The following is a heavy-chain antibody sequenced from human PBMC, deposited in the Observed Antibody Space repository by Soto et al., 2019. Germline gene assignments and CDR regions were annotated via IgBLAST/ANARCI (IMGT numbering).Heavy chain of an antibody. V-gene: IGHV4-59*01. CDR2: IYYSGST. J-gene: IGHJ5*02. CDR3: AREITGTLNCYDP. D-gene: IGHD1-20*01. CDR1: GGSISSYY. Sequence: SETLSLTCTVSGGSISSYYWSWIRQPPGKGLEWIGYIYYSGSTNYNPSLKSRVTISVDTSKNQCSLKLSSVTAADTAVYFCAREITGTLNCYDPCRQLNLFTACS.